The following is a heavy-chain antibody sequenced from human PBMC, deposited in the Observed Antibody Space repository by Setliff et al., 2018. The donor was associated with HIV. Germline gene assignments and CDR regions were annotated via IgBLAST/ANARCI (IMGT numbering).Heavy chain of an antibody. V-gene: IGHV4-39*07. Sequence: PSQTLSLTCNVSGGSISSSNYYWAWIRQPPGKGLEWIGSFHYTGSANYNPSLKSRVTISVDTSKNQISLKLTSVTAADTAVYFCARDRAVADDFDCWGQGTLVTVSS. CDR1: GGSISSSNYY. CDR3: ARDRAVADDFDC. J-gene: IGHJ4*02. D-gene: IGHD6-19*01. CDR2: FHYTGSA.